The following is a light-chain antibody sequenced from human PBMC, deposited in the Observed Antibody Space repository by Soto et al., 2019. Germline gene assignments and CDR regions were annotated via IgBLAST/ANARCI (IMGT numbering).Light chain of an antibody. CDR3: QQSYRTPT. CDR2: AAS. CDR1: QSIRIY. V-gene: IGKV1-39*01. Sequence: DIQMTQPPSSLSASVGDRVIITCRASQSIRIYLNWYQKKPGKAPKLLIYAASNLQSGVPSTFGGSGSGTDFTLTITSLQPEDFATYYCQQSYRTPTFGGGTKVEIK. J-gene: IGKJ4*01.